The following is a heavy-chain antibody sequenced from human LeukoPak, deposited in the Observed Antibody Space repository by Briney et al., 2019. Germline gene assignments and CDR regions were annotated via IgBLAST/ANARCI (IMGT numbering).Heavy chain of an antibody. V-gene: IGHV1-46*01. D-gene: IGHD4-23*01. CDR1: GYTFTSYY. J-gene: IGHJ5*02. Sequence: ASVKVSCKASGYTFTSYYMHWVRQAPGQGLEWRGIINPSGGSTSYAQKFQGRVTMTRDMSTSTDYMELSSLRSEDTAVYYCARDNSVEDTAWRFDPWGQGTLVTVSS. CDR2: INPSGGST. CDR3: ARDNSVEDTAWRFDP.